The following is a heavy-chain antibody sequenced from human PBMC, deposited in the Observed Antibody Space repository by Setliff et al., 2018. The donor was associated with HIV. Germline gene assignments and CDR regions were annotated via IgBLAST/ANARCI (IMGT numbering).Heavy chain of an antibody. J-gene: IGHJ4*02. D-gene: IGHD3-10*01. V-gene: IGHV4-61*09. CDR1: GGSISSGRYY. CDR3: ARVGGFFGEARPPPDY. Sequence: SETLSLTCTVSGGSISSGRYYWSWIRQPAGKGLEWIGHIYTGGSPNYNPSLMSRVTISIDTSKDQLSLKLNSVTAADTAVYYCARVGGFFGEARPPPDYWGQGILVTVS. CDR2: IYTGGSP.